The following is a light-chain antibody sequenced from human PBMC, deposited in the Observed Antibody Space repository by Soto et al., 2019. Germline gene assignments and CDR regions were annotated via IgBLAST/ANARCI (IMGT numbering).Light chain of an antibody. CDR1: QSVTSGY. J-gene: IGKJ1*01. V-gene: IGKV3-20*01. CDR3: QEYGSTRT. Sequence: EIVLTQSPGTLSLSPGERATLSCRASQSVTSGYLAWYQQKPGQAPRLLIYGAYNRATGIPDRFSGSGSGTYFTLTISRLEPEDFAVYYCQEYGSTRTFGLGTKVEIK. CDR2: GAY.